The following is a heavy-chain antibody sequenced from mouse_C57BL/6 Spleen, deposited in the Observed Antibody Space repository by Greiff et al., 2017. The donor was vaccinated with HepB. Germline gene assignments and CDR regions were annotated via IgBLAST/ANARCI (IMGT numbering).Heavy chain of an antibody. CDR2: IYPGSGST. CDR3: ARKISGLKGYFDY. V-gene: IGHV1-55*01. J-gene: IGHJ2*01. Sequence: VQLQQPGAELVKPGASVKMSCKASGYTFTSYWITWVKQRPGQGLEWIGDIYPGSGSTNYNEKFKSKATLTVDTSSSTAYMQLSSLTSEDSAVYYCARKISGLKGYFDYWGQGTTLTVSS. CDR1: GYTFTSYW. D-gene: IGHD1-3*01.